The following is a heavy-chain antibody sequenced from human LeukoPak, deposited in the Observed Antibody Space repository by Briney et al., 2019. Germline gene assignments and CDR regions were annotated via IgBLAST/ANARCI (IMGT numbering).Heavy chain of an antibody. J-gene: IGHJ3*02. D-gene: IGHD5-12*01. CDR2: IYYSGST. CDR1: GGSISSYY. V-gene: IGHV4-59*01. Sequence: PSETLSLTCTVSGGSISSYYWSWIRQPPGKGLEWIGYIYYSGSTNYNPSLKSRVTISVDTSKNQFSLKLSSVTAADTAVYYCASRLRNFAFDIWGQGTMVTVSS. CDR3: ASRLRNFAFDI.